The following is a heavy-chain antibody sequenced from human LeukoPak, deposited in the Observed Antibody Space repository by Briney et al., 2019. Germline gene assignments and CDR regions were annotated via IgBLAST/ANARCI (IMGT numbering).Heavy chain of an antibody. Sequence: ASVKVSCKASGYSFTGYYVHWVRQAPGQGLEWMGWINPNSGGTNYAQKFQGRVTMTRDTSISTAYMELSRLRSDDTAVYYCAREVISSSWFPFDYWGTGTLVTVSS. CDR3: AREVISSSWFPFDY. J-gene: IGHJ4*02. D-gene: IGHD6-13*01. CDR2: INPNSGGT. V-gene: IGHV1-2*02. CDR1: GYSFTGYY.